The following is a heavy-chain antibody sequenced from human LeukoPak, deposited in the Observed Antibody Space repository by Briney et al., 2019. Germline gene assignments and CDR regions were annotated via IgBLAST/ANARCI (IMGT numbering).Heavy chain of an antibody. V-gene: IGHV3-7*03. D-gene: IGHD5-18*01. CDR2: IKQDGSEK. Sequence: GGSLRLSCAASGFTFSSYWMSWVRQAPGKVLEWVANIKQDGSEKYYVDSVKGRFTISRDNAKNSLYLQMNSLRAEDTAVYYCAKGYSYGRFDYWGQGTLVTVSS. CDR3: AKGYSYGRFDY. J-gene: IGHJ4*02. CDR1: GFTFSSYW.